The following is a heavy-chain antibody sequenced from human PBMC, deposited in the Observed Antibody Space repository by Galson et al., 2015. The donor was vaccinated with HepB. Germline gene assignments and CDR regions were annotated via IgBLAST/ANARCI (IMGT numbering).Heavy chain of an antibody. CDR1: GYISINYA. CDR3: ARDAPYSDY. CDR2: MNPATGNT. D-gene: IGHD2-21*01. Sequence: SVKVSCKASGYISINYAMHWVRQAPGQRLEWMGWMNPATGNTGFSQKLQGRVTITWDTSASTTYMELSSLRSEDTAVYYCARDAPYSDYWGQGTLVIVSS. J-gene: IGHJ4*02. V-gene: IGHV1-3*01.